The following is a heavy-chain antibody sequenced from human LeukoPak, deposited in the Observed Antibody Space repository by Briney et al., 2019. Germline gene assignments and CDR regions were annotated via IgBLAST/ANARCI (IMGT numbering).Heavy chain of an antibody. D-gene: IGHD1-1*01. CDR3: AMRYNWNDLDY. Sequence: GESLKISCKGSGYSFTSYWISWVRQMPGKGLEWMGRIDPSDSYTNYSLSFQGHVTISADKSISIAYLQWSSLKASDTAMYYCAMRYNWNDLDYWGQGTLVTVSS. CDR1: GYSFTSYW. J-gene: IGHJ4*02. CDR2: IDPSDSYT. V-gene: IGHV5-10-1*01.